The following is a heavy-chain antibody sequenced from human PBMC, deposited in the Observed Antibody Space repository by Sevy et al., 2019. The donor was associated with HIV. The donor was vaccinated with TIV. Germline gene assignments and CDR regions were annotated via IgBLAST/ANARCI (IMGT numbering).Heavy chain of an antibody. CDR3: ARQVVAFGNPAFEDY. V-gene: IGHV4-38-2*01. D-gene: IGHD3-16*01. J-gene: IGHJ4*02. CDR1: GYSIISGYY. CDR2: IYHSGST. Sequence: SETLSLTCGVSGYSIISGYYWGWIRQPPGKGLEWIGSIYHSGSTYYNPSLKSRVTISVDTSKNQFSLKLSSVTAADTAVYDCARQVVAFGNPAFEDYWGQGTLVTVSS.